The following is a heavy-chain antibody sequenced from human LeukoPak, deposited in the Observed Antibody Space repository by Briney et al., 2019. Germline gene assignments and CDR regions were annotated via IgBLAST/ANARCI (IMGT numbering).Heavy chain of an antibody. CDR3: ARTVPFPDY. V-gene: IGHV4-34*01. Sequence: SETLSLTYAVYGGSFSGYYWTWIRQPPGKGLEWIGEINHSGSTYYNPSLKSRVTISVDTSKNQFSLKLSSVTAADTAVYYCARTVPFPDYWGQGTLVTVSS. D-gene: IGHD2-2*01. CDR1: GGSFSGYY. J-gene: IGHJ4*02. CDR2: INHSGST.